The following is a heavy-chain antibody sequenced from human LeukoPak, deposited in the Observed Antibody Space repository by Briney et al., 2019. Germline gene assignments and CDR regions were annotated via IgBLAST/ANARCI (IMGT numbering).Heavy chain of an antibody. J-gene: IGHJ4*02. V-gene: IGHV4-39*07. Sequence: SETLSLTCTVSGGSISSSSYYWGWIRQPPGKGLEWIGSIYYSGSTYYNPSLKSRVTISVDTSKNQFSLKLSSVTAADTAVYYCARGRYYDYVWGSYRLHYYFDYWGQGTLVTVSS. CDR1: GGSISSSSYY. CDR3: ARGRYYDYVWGSYRLHYYFDY. CDR2: IYYSGST. D-gene: IGHD3-16*02.